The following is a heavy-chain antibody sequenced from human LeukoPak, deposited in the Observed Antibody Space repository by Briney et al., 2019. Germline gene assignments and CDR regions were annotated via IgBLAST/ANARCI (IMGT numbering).Heavy chain of an antibody. V-gene: IGHV3-23*01. D-gene: IGHD3-22*01. CDR3: AKTKAEKLSITMIVVVITPYFDY. CDR2: ISGSGGST. J-gene: IGHJ4*02. CDR1: GFTFSSYA. Sequence: PGGSLRLSCAASGFTFSSYAMSWVRQAPVKGLEWVSAISGSGGSTYYADSVKGRFTISRDNSKNTLYLQMNSLRAEDTAVYYCAKTKAEKLSITMIVVVITPYFDYWGQGTLVTVSS.